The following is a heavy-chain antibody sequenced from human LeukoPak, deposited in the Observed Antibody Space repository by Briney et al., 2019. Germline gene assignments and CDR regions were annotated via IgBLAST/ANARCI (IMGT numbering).Heavy chain of an antibody. J-gene: IGHJ4*02. CDR2: INHSGIT. CDR3: ARVPPRSYDFWSDYQPVSY. CDR1: GGSFSGYY. Sequence: SETLSLTCAVYGGSFSGYYWTWIRQPPGKGLEWIGRINHSGITNYNPSLKSRVTLSVDTSKNQFSLKLSSVTAADTAVYYCARVPPRSYDFWSDYQPVSYWGQGTLVTVSS. V-gene: IGHV4-34*01. D-gene: IGHD3-3*01.